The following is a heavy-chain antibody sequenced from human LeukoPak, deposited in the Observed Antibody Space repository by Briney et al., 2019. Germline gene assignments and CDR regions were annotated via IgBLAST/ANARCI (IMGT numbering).Heavy chain of an antibody. CDR3: ARGSPRMITFGGVIVTLSFDY. V-gene: IGHV1-2*02. D-gene: IGHD3-16*02. Sequence: ASVKVSCTASGYTFTGYYMHWVRQAPGQGLEWMGWINPNSGGTNYAQKFQGRVTMTRDTSISTAYMELSRLRSDDTAVYYCARGSPRMITFGGVIVTLSFDYWGQGTLVTVSS. CDR2: INPNSGGT. CDR1: GYTFTGYY. J-gene: IGHJ4*02.